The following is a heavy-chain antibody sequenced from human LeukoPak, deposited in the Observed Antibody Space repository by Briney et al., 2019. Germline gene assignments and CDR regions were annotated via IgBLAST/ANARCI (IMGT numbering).Heavy chain of an antibody. J-gene: IGHJ4*01. V-gene: IGHV3-7*05. D-gene: IGHD3-10*01. CDR3: WRWFSGSGGLVPDY. CDR1: GFTFSNYQ. Sequence: GGSLRLSCVGSGFTFSNYQMNWVRQAPGKGLEWVAKIKQDGGEKHYVDSVKGRFTISRDNAKNSLYLQMSSLSAEDTAVYYFWRWFSGSGGLVPDYWGQGTLVTVPS. CDR2: IKQDGGEK.